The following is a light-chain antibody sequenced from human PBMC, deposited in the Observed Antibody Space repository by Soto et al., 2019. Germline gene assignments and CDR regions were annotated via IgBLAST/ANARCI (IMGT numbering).Light chain of an antibody. CDR3: QQRTDWPPWT. CDR1: HSISLS. Sequence: EIVLTHSPATLSLSPGERATLSCSASHSISLSLAWYQHKPGQAPRLLIYDASKRATGIPARFSGSGSGTDFTLSISSLEPEDFAVYYCQQRTDWPPWTFGQGTKVDIK. V-gene: IGKV3-11*01. CDR2: DAS. J-gene: IGKJ1*01.